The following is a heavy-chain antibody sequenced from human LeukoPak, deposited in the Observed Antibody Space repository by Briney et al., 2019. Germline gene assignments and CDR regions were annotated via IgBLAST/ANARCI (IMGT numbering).Heavy chain of an antibody. CDR2: IYYSGST. Sequence: SETLSLTCTVSGGSISSGGYYWSWIRQHPGKGLEWIGYIYYSGSTYYNPSLKSRVTISVDTSKNQFSLKLSSVTAADTAVYYCARVEAIFGVVSSYNWFDPWGQGTLVTVSS. CDR1: GGSISSGGYY. J-gene: IGHJ5*02. D-gene: IGHD3-3*01. V-gene: IGHV4-31*03. CDR3: ARVEAIFGVVSSYNWFDP.